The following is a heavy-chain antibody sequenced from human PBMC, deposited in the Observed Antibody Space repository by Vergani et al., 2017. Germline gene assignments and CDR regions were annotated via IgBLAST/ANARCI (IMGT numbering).Heavy chain of an antibody. CDR1: GGSFTSYH. D-gene: IGHD4-11*01. J-gene: IGHJ6*03. CDR3: ARVNTETNGHLYYYDYMDV. V-gene: IGHV4-34*01. CDR2: IDHTGRP. Sequence: QVQLQQWGGGLLKPSETLSLTCVVNGGSFTSYHWTGIRQSPGEGLEWVGDIDHTGRPDYNPSLKSRLTMSVDKSRNQFSLTLNSVTATDTAIYFCARVNTETNGHLYYYDYMDVWGQGTAVTVS.